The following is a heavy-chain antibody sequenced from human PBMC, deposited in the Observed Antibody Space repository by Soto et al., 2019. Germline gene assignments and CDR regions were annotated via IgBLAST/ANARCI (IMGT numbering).Heavy chain of an antibody. CDR2: ISAYNGNT. Sequence: QVQLVQSGTEVKKPGASVKVSCKASGYTFSSYAISWVRQAPGQGLEWMGWISAYNGNTKYAQKLQXXXTXXTDTSTSTAYMELRSLRSDDTAVYYCAREGPPEDYWGQGTLVTVSS. CDR3: AREGPPEDY. J-gene: IGHJ4*02. V-gene: IGHV1-18*01. CDR1: GYTFSSYA. D-gene: IGHD2-15*01.